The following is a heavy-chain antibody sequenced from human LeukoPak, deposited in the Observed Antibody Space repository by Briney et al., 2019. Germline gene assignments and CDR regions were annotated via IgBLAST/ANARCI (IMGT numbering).Heavy chain of an antibody. D-gene: IGHD2-21*02. Sequence: SVKVSCKASGYTFTSYGISWVRQAPGQGLEWMGGIIPIFGTANYAQKFQGRVTITADESTSTAYMELSSLRSEDTAVYYCARGPYCGGDCYSTFDYWGQGTLVTVSS. V-gene: IGHV1-69*13. CDR3: ARGPYCGGDCYSTFDY. CDR1: GYTFTSYG. CDR2: IIPIFGTA. J-gene: IGHJ4*02.